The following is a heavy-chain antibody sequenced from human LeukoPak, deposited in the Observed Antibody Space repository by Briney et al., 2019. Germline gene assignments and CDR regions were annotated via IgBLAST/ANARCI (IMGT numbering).Heavy chain of an antibody. Sequence: GGSLRLSCAASGFSFSSYTMHWVRQAPGKGLEWVAVISFDGSNKYYADSVKGRFTISRDNSKNTLYLQMNSLRADDTSVYYCARKDSSSWLAAESAFDIWGQGTMVTVSS. CDR3: ARKDSSSWLAAESAFDI. D-gene: IGHD6-13*01. J-gene: IGHJ3*02. CDR1: GFSFSSYT. V-gene: IGHV3-30-3*01. CDR2: ISFDGSNK.